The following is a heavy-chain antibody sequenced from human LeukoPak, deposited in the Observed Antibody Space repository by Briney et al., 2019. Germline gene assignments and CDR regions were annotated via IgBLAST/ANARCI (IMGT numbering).Heavy chain of an antibody. CDR2: INHSGST. D-gene: IGHD6-13*01. CDR1: GGSFSGYY. CDR3: ARDPSGVAAYYMDV. Sequence: SETLSLTCAVYGGSFSGYYWSWIRQPPGKGLEWIGEINHSGSTNYNPSLKSRVTISVDTSKNQFSLKLSSVTAADTAVYYCARDPSGVAAYYMDVWGKGTTVTVSS. V-gene: IGHV4-34*01. J-gene: IGHJ6*03.